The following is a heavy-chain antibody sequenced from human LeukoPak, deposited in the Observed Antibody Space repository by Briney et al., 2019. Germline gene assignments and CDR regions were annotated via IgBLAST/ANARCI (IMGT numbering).Heavy chain of an antibody. V-gene: IGHV3-21*01. J-gene: IGHJ6*02. CDR3: ARTGPPSYYYGMDV. CDR1: GFTFSSYS. Sequence: GGSLRLSCAASGFTFSSYSMNWVRQAPGKGVEGVSCISSSSSSIYYADSVKGRFPISRDNAKNSLYLQMNSLRAEDTAVYYCARTGPPSYYYGMDVWGQGTTVTVSS. CDR2: ISSSSSSI. D-gene: IGHD7-27*01.